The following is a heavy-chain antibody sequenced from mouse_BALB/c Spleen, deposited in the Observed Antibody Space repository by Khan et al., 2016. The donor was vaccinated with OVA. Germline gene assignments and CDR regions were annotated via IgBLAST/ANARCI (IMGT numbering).Heavy chain of an antibody. CDR3: SRDGYSETYFDY. CDR1: GFTFNNYG. D-gene: IGHD2-3*01. Sequence: EVELVESGGGLVQPGGSLKLSCAASGFTFNNYGMSWVRQPPDKRLELVAIINSNGGSTYYLDSVKDRFTISRDNGQSPLYLQMSSLKSEDTAMXYCSRDGYSETYFDYWGQGTTLTVSS. J-gene: IGHJ2*01. V-gene: IGHV5-6-3*01. CDR2: INSNGGST.